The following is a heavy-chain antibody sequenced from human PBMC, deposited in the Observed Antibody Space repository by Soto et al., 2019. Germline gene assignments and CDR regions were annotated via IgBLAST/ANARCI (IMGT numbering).Heavy chain of an antibody. CDR2: ISGSGGRT. CDR1: RFTFSTYA. Sequence: PGGSLRLSCAVSRFTFSTYAMGWVRQAPGKGLEWVSNISGSGGRTYYADSVKGRFTISRDNSKSTLYLQMNSLRAEDTAVYYCAKIAEAVAGTVYGYWGQGTLVTVSS. CDR3: AKIAEAVAGTVYGY. V-gene: IGHV3-23*01. J-gene: IGHJ4*02. D-gene: IGHD6-19*01.